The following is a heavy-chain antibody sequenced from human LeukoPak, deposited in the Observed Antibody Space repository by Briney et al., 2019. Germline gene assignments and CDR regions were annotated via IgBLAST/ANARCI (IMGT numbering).Heavy chain of an antibody. CDR1: GYRFTRYY. Sequence: GESLKISFQGSGYRFTRYYIGWVRPMPGKGLEWMGIIHPGASDTRYSPSFQGQVTISGDKSISTAYLQWSSLKASDTAMYYCARYRYCSGGNCYGPDYWGQGNLGTVSS. D-gene: IGHD2-15*01. J-gene: IGHJ4*02. CDR2: IHPGASDT. V-gene: IGHV5-51*01. CDR3: ARYRYCSGGNCYGPDY.